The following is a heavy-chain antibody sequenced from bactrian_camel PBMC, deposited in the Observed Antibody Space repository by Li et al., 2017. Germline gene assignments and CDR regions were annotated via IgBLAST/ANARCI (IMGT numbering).Heavy chain of an antibody. Sequence: VQLVESGGGLVQPGESLRLSCAVSGFTLNRDGSGFTFSTYAMSWVRQAPGKALEWVSAINGRGNSTYYIDSVKGRFTISKDNARNTFFLQMNSLKSEDTALYFCALGGPYAYCSGSWCYGANYWGQGTQVTVS. CDR2: INGRGNST. J-gene: IGHJ4*01. D-gene: IGHD3*01. CDR1: GFTFSTYA. CDR3: ALGGPYAYCSGSWCYGANY. V-gene: IGHV3S40*01.